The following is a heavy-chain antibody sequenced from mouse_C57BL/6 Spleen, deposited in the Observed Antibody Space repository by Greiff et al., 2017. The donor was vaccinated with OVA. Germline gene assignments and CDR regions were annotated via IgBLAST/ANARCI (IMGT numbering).Heavy chain of an antibody. Sequence: EVQLQQSGPELVKPGASVKISCKASGYTFTDYYMNWVKQSHGKSLEWIGDINPNNGGTSYNQKFKGKATLTVDKSSSTAYMELRSLTSEDSAVYYCASEYWDGFDYWRQGTTLTVSS. V-gene: IGHV1-26*01. J-gene: IGHJ2*01. D-gene: IGHD4-1*01. CDR1: GYTFTDYY. CDR3: ASEYWDGFDY. CDR2: INPNNGGT.